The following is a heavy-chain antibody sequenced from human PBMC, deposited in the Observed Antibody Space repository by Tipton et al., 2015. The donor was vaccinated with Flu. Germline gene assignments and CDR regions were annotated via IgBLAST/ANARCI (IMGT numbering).Heavy chain of an antibody. CDR3: ARSGNYLYFNAMDV. V-gene: IGHV4-4*07. CDR2: MYITGST. CDR1: GGSISNYY. Sequence: TLSLTCTVSGGSISNYYWSWIRQPAGKGPEWIGRMYITGSTNYNPSLKSRVAMSLDTSKNQFSLRLSYVTSADTALYYCARSGNYLYFNAMDVWGQGTTVTVSS. D-gene: IGHD1-26*01. J-gene: IGHJ6*02.